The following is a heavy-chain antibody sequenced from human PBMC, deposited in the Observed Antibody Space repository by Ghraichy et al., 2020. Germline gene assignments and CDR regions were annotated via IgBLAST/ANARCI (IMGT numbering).Heavy chain of an antibody. D-gene: IGHD4-17*01. CDR1: GYTFTSYG. V-gene: IGHV1-18*01. Sequence: ASVKVSCKASGYTFTSYGISWVRQAPGQGLEWMGWISAYNGNTNYAQKLQGRVTMTTDTSTSTAYMELRSLRSDDTAVYYCARVSRMTTVTLHYFDYWGQGTLVTVSS. J-gene: IGHJ4*02. CDR3: ARVSRMTTVTLHYFDY. CDR2: ISAYNGNT.